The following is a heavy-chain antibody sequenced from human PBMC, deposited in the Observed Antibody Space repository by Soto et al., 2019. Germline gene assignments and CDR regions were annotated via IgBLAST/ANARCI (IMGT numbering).Heavy chain of an antibody. CDR1: GGSISSYY. V-gene: IGHV4-4*07. Sequence: KPSETLSLTCTVSGGSISSYYWSWIRQPAGKGLEWIGRIYTSGSTNYNPSLKSRVTMSVDTSKNQFSLKLSSVTAADTAVYYCARLGGSGSYPNWLDPSGQGTLVTVYS. CDR2: IYTSGST. CDR3: ARLGGSGSYPNWLDP. D-gene: IGHD3-10*01. J-gene: IGHJ5*02.